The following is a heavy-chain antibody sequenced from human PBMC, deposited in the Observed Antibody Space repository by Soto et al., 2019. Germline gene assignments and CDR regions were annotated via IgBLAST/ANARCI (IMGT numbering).Heavy chain of an antibody. CDR2: ISAYNGDT. Sequence: QVHLVQSGPEVNKPGASVKVSCKTSGYIFTNYGISWVRQAPGQGLEWMGWISAYNGDTNYAQKLQGRVTLTTDTSTSTAYMELRSLRIDDTAVYYCARDWSGYWGQGTLVTVSS. CDR1: GYIFTNYG. V-gene: IGHV1-18*01. CDR3: ARDWSGY. J-gene: IGHJ4*02.